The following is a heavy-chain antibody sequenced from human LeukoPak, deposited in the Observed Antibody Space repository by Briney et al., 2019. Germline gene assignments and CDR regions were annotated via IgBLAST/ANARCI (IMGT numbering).Heavy chain of an antibody. V-gene: IGHV3-48*03. D-gene: IGHD4-11*01. CDR2: ISSSGSTM. CDR3: ERGGYNNYMNA. CDR1: GFYFTNYD. J-gene: IGHJ5*02. Sequence: GGSLRLSCAASGFYFTNYDMNWVRQAPGKGLEWITYISSSGSTMYYADSVKGRFTVPRDNAKSSLYLQMNSLRAEDTAVYYCERGGYNNYMNAWGQGALVTVSS.